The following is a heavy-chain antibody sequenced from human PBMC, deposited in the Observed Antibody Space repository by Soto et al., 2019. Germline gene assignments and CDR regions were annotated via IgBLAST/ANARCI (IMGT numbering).Heavy chain of an antibody. Sequence: SETLSLTCTVSGGSISSSSYYWGWIRQPPGKGLEWIASIYYSGSTYYNPSLKSRVTMSVDPSKNQFSLKLSSVTAADTAVYYCARGWYSSGWDYYYYGMDVWGQGTTVTVSS. CDR3: ARGWYSSGWDYYYYGMDV. V-gene: IGHV4-39*01. CDR2: IYYSGST. J-gene: IGHJ6*02. D-gene: IGHD6-19*01. CDR1: GGSISSSSYY.